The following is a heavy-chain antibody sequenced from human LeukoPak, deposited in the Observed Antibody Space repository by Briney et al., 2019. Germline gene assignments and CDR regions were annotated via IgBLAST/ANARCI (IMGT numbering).Heavy chain of an antibody. J-gene: IGHJ5*02. V-gene: IGHV7-4-1*02. CDR2: INTNTGNP. Sequence: ASVKVSCKASADTFTSYAMNWVRQAPGQGLEWMGWINTNTGNPTYAQGFTGRFVFSLDTSVSTAYLQISSLKAEDTAVYYCARVRWTLRYYPNWFDPWGQGTLVTVSS. CDR3: ARVRWTLRYYPNWFDP. CDR1: ADTFTSYA. D-gene: IGHD3-9*01.